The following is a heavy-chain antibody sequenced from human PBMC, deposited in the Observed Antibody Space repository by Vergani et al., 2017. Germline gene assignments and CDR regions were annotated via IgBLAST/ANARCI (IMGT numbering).Heavy chain of an antibody. J-gene: IGHJ4*02. CDR3: AKHFRGWGIDY. CDR2: IQFDGSNQ. Sequence: QLQLVESGVGLVQLGGSLRLSCATSGFTLSNYDMQWIRQGPGKGLEFVAFIQFDGSNQYYADSVKGRFTLSRDFSKNTLYLQMNSLRTDDTATYYCAKHFRGWGIDYWGQGTQVIVSS. D-gene: IGHD3-16*01. CDR1: GFTLSNYD. V-gene: IGHV3-30*02.